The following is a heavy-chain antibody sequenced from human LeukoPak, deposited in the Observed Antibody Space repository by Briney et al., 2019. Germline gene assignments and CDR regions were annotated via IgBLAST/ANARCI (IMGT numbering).Heavy chain of an antibody. CDR2: IYYSGST. CDR1: GGSFGGYY. J-gene: IGHJ6*02. CDR3: ARRSGWDV. Sequence: SETLSLTCAVYGGSFGGYYWGWIRQPPGKGLEWIGSIYYSGSTYYNPSLKSRVTISVDTSKNQFSLKLSSVTAADTAVYDCARRSGWDVWGQGTTVTVSS. D-gene: IGHD5-12*01. V-gene: IGHV4-39*01.